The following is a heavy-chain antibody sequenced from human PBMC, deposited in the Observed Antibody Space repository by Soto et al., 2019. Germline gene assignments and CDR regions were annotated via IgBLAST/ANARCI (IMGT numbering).Heavy chain of an antibody. J-gene: IGHJ6*02. Sequence: EVQLLESGGGLVQPGGSLRLSCAASGFTFSTYAMSWVRQAPGKGLEWVSVISASGGSTFYADSVKGRFTVSRDNSRNTLYLQVISLRVEDTAVYYCAKDQRTSTNYNYGMDVWGQGTTVTVSS. V-gene: IGHV3-23*01. CDR1: GFTFSTYA. CDR3: AKDQRTSTNYNYGMDV. CDR2: ISASGGST.